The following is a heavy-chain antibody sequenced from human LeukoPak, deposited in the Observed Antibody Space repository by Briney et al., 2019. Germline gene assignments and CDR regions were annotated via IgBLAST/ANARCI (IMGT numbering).Heavy chain of an antibody. D-gene: IGHD5-24*01. CDR2: INPPSGTT. CDR1: GYTFTTYG. CDR3: ARESLEMATNAFDI. Sequence: ASVKVPCKASGYTFTTYGISWVRQAPGQGLEWMGTINPPSGTTTYAQKFQGRVTLTRDTATSTVYMELSSLRSEDTAFYYCARESLEMATNAFDIWGQGTMVTVSS. V-gene: IGHV1-46*01. J-gene: IGHJ3*02.